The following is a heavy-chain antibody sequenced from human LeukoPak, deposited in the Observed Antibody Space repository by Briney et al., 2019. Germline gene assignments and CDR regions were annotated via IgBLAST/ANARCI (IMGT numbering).Heavy chain of an antibody. Sequence: GASVKVSCKASGHTFTSYGISWVRQAPGQGLEWMGWISAYNGNTNYAQKLQGRVTMTTDTSTSTAYMELRSLRSDDTAVYYCARGDDYGDYGYYFDYWGQGTLVTVSS. J-gene: IGHJ4*02. V-gene: IGHV1-18*01. CDR2: ISAYNGNT. D-gene: IGHD4-17*01. CDR3: ARGDDYGDYGYYFDY. CDR1: GHTFTSYG.